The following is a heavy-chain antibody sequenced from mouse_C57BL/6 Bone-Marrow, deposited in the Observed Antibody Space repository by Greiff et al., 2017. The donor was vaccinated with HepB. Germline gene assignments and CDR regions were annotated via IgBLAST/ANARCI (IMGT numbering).Heavy chain of an antibody. J-gene: IGHJ1*03. CDR2: IDPANGNT. Sequence: EVKLMESGAELAKPGASVKLSCKASGYTFTSYWMHWVKQRPGQGLEWIGRIDPANGNTKYAPKFQGKATITADTSSNTAYLQLSSLTSEDTAIYYCARYDGYSWYFDVWGTGTTVTVSS. V-gene: IGHV14-3*01. CDR3: ARYDGYSWYFDV. D-gene: IGHD2-3*01. CDR1: GYTFTSYW.